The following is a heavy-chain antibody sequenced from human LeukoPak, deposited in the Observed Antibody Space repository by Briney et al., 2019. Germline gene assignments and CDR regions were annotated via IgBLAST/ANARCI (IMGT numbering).Heavy chain of an antibody. Sequence: GGSLRLSCAASGFTSSSYSMNWVRQAPGKGLEWVSYISSSSSTIYYADSVKGRFTISRDNANNSLYLQMNSLRAEDTAVYYCARDGYCSGSSCYSTTDYWGQGTLVTVSS. CDR2: ISSSSSTI. CDR3: ARDGYCSGSSCYSTTDY. J-gene: IGHJ4*02. D-gene: IGHD2-15*01. V-gene: IGHV3-48*04. CDR1: GFTSSSYS.